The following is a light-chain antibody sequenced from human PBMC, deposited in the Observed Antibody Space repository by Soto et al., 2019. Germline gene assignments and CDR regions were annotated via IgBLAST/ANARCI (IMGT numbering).Light chain of an antibody. J-gene: IGLJ3*02. CDR1: SGDIGTYNY. V-gene: IGLV2-14*01. CDR2: EVT. Sequence: QSVLTQPASVSGSPGQSITISCTGTSGDIGTYNYVSWYQHHPGKAPKLMIYEVTYRPSRVSDRFSGSKSGNTASLTISGLQAEDEAYYYCCSYAGSYTFWVFGGGTKLTVL. CDR3: CSYAGSYTFWV.